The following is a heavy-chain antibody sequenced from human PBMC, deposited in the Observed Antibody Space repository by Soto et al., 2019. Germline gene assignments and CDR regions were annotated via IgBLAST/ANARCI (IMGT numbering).Heavy chain of an antibody. D-gene: IGHD6-13*01. V-gene: IGHV4-4*07. CDR3: ARASSSSWYGYYGMDV. Sequence: QVQLQESGPGLVKPSETLSLTCTVSGGSISSYYWSWIRQPAGKGLEWIGRIYTSGSTNYNPSLKGRVTMSVDTSKNQFSLKLSSVTAADTAVYYCARASSSSWYGYYGMDVWGQGTTVTVSS. CDR1: GGSISSYY. CDR2: IYTSGST. J-gene: IGHJ6*02.